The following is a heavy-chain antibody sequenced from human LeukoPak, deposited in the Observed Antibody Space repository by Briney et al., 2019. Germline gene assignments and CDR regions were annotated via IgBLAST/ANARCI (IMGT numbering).Heavy chain of an antibody. J-gene: IGHJ4*02. D-gene: IGHD5-18*01. CDR3: ACGYSYGSLDY. CDR2: IYYSGST. Sequence: SETLSLTCTVSGGSISSYYWSWIRQPPGEGLVWIGYIYYSGSTNYSPYLKSRVTISVDTSKNQFSLKLSSVTAADTAVYYCACGYSYGSLDYWGQGTLVTVSS. V-gene: IGHV4-59*01. CDR1: GGSISSYY.